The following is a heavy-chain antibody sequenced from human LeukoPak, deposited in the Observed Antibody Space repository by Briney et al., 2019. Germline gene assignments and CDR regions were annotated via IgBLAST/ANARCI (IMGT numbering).Heavy chain of an antibody. CDR2: IIPIFGTA. V-gene: IGHV1-69*13. CDR3: ARFRGPTLYYFDY. D-gene: IGHD3-16*01. CDR1: GYTFTSYG. J-gene: IGHJ4*02. Sequence: SVKVSCKASGYTFTSYGISWVRQAPGQGLEWMGGIIPIFGTANYAQKFQGRVTITADESTSTAYMELSSLRSEDTAVYYCARFRGPTLYYFDYWGQGTLVTVSS.